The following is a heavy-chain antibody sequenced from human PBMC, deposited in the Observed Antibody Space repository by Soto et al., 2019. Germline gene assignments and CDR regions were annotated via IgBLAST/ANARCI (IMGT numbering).Heavy chain of an antibody. CDR2: RIPISETT. Sequence: QVQLVQSGAEVKKPGSSVKVSCKASGGTFSSYAISWVRQAPGQGLEWMGGRIPISETTNYAQKFQGRVKITADESKNTAYMELSSLRSEDTAVYYCARSQGSSTSLEIYYYYYYGMDVWGQGTTVTVSS. D-gene: IGHD2-2*01. V-gene: IGHV1-69*01. CDR1: GGTFSSYA. J-gene: IGHJ6*01. CDR3: ARSQGSSTSLEIYYYYYYGMDV.